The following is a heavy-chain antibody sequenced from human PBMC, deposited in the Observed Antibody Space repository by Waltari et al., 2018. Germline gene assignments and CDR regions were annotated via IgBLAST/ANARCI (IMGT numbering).Heavy chain of an antibody. V-gene: IGHV4-39*07. D-gene: IGHD5-12*01. CDR1: GGSISSSSYY. CDR2: IYYSGST. CDR3: ARDSGDGYNWYDY. J-gene: IGHJ4*02. Sequence: QLQLQESGPGLVKPSETLSLTCTVSGGSISSSSYYWGWIRQPPGKGLEWIGSIYYSGSTYYTPSLKSRVTISVDTSKNQFSLKLSSVTAADTAVYYCARDSGDGYNWYDYWGQGTLVTVSS.